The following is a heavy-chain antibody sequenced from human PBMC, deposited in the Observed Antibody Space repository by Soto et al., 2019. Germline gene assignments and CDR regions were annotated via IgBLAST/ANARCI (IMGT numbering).Heavy chain of an antibody. CDR3: AKVRRFGELRSLY. CDR2: IGVRGDTT. CDR1: GFTFSSYA. V-gene: IGHV3-23*01. Sequence: EVQLLESGGGLVQPGGSLRLSCAASGFTFSSYAMSLVRQAPGKGLEWVSAIGVRGDTTYYADSVKGRFSISRDNSKNKLYLQMGSLRAEETAVYYCAKVRRFGELRSLYWGQGTLVTVSS. J-gene: IGHJ4*02. D-gene: IGHD3-10*01.